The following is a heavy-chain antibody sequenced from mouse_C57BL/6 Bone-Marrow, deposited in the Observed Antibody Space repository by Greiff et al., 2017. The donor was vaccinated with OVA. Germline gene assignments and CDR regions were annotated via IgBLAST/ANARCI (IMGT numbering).Heavy chain of an antibody. Sequence: EVQLVESGGGLVQPGGSLKLSCAASGFTFSDYYMYWVRQTPEKRLEWVAYISNGGGSTYYPDTVKGRFTISRDNAKNTLYLQMSRLKSEDTAMYYCAISNYVGYAMDYWGQGTSVTVSS. D-gene: IGHD2-5*01. CDR2: ISNGGGST. CDR1: GFTFSDYY. J-gene: IGHJ4*01. CDR3: AISNYVGYAMDY. V-gene: IGHV5-12*01.